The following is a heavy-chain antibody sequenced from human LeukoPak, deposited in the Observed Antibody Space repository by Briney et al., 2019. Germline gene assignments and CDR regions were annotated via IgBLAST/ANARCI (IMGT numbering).Heavy chain of an antibody. D-gene: IGHD5-18*01. J-gene: IGHJ4*02. CDR2: IYHSGST. Sequence: PSETLSLTCAVSGGSISSGGYSWSWIRQPPGKGLECIGYIYHSGSTYYNPSLKSRVTISVDRSKNQFSLKLSSVTAADTAVYYCARVVDTAMAYFDYWGQGTLVTVSS. CDR3: ARVVDTAMAYFDY. CDR1: GGSISSGGYS. V-gene: IGHV4-30-2*01.